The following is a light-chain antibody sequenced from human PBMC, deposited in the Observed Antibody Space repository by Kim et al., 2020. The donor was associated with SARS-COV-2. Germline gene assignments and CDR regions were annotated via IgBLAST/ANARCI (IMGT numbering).Light chain of an antibody. Sequence: QSALTQPASVSGSAGQSITISCAGTSRDIGTYNLVSWYQQHPGRAPKVVIYEVTNRWPSGISDRFSASKSGNTASLTISGLQAEDEASYYCCSYAGSGTLVFGGGTKLTVL. CDR2: EVT. CDR1: SRDIGTYNL. V-gene: IGLV2-23*02. CDR3: CSYAGSGTLV. J-gene: IGLJ3*02.